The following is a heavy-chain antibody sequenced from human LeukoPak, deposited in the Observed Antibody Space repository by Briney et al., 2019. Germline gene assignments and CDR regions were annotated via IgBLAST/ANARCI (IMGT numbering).Heavy chain of an antibody. Sequence: ASVKVSCKASGYSFITHGITWVRQAPGQGLQWVGWISTYSGNAHYAQRLQDRVTLSKDTATTTAYLEVRNLRSDDTAVYYCVRDLAVLGVVFTSYMDVWGKGTPVIVSS. D-gene: IGHD3-3*01. V-gene: IGHV1-18*01. J-gene: IGHJ6*03. CDR1: GYSFITHG. CDR2: ISTYSGNA. CDR3: VRDLAVLGVVFTSYMDV.